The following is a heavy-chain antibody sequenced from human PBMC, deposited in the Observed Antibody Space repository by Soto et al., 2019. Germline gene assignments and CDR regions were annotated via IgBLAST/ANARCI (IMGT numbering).Heavy chain of an antibody. Sequence: QVQLVQSGAEVKKPGSSVKVSCKASGGTLSSYAISWVRQAPGQGLEWMGGIIPIFGTANYAQKSQGRVTITADESARTAYRELSSLRSEDTAVHYCAAGHIVVSYYQYGMDVWGQGTTVTVSS. J-gene: IGHJ6*02. CDR2: IIPIFGTA. CDR1: GGTLSSYA. D-gene: IGHD2-15*01. V-gene: IGHV1-69*12. CDR3: AAGHIVVSYYQYGMDV.